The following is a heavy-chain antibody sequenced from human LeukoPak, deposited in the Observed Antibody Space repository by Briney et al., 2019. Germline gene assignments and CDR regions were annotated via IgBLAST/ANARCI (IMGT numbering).Heavy chain of an antibody. CDR1: GFTVSSNY. V-gene: IGHV3-53*01. Sequence: GGSLRLSCAASGFTVSSNYMSWVRQAPGKGLEYVSVLYHDGGTYYADSVKGRFTISRDNSKNTLYLQMNSLRVEDTAVYYCARDRDTMVRGVSSGMDVWGQGTSVTVSS. D-gene: IGHD3-10*01. CDR3: ARDRDTMVRGVSSGMDV. CDR2: LYHDGGT. J-gene: IGHJ6*02.